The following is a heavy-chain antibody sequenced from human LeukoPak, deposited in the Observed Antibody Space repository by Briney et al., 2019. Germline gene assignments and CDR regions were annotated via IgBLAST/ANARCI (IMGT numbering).Heavy chain of an antibody. J-gene: IGHJ5*02. CDR3: ARDRAVTKAEDEFGP. CDR1: GFTVSQNY. Sequence: PGGSLRLSCAASGFTVSQNYMSWVRQAPGRGLEWVSLIYADGATPYADSLKGRFTISRDNSKNTVSLEMNSLSPEDTAVYYCARDRAVTKAEDEFGPCVRGTQDTDCS. D-gene: IGHD4-17*01. CDR2: IYADGAT. V-gene: IGHV3-66*02.